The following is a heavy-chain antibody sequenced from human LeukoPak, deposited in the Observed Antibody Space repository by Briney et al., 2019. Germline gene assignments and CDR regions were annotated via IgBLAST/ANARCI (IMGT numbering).Heavy chain of an antibody. D-gene: IGHD2-2*02. CDR2: IYPGDSDT. CDR3: ARSPVPATIVARAFDV. V-gene: IGHV5-51*01. J-gene: IGHJ3*01. Sequence: GESLKVSCKASGYSFTNYWIGWVRQVPGQGLEWMGIIYPGDSDTRYSPSFQGQVTISADKSITTASLQWSSLKASDSAIYYCARSPVPATIVARAFDVWGPGTMVTVSS. CDR1: GYSFTNYW.